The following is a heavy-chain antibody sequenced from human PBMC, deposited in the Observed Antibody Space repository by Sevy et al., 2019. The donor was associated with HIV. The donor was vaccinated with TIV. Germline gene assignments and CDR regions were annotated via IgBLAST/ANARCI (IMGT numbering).Heavy chain of an antibody. CDR2: IYSDGTT. CDR3: ARGKSGYGYALNY. CDR1: GFTVSSNY. V-gene: IGHV3-66*01. J-gene: IGHJ4*02. Sequence: GGSLRLSCAASGFTVSSNYMTWGRQVPGKGLEGVSVIYSDGTTYHADSVKDRFTISRDNSKNTLYLQMNSLRAEDTAVYYCARGKSGYGYALNYWGQGTLVTVSS. D-gene: IGHD5-18*01.